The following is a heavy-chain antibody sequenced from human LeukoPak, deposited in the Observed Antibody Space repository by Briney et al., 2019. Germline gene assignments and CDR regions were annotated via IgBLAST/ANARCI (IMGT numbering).Heavy chain of an antibody. D-gene: IGHD1-26*01. Sequence: GGSLRLSCAVSGFTFSSYWMHWVRQAPGKGLVWVSHINTDGSGTSYADSVKGRFTISRDNAKSTLYLQMNSLSAEDTAVYYCARDAPSSGSYDYWGQGTLVTVSS. CDR3: ARDAPSSGSYDY. CDR1: GFTFSSYW. V-gene: IGHV3-74*01. J-gene: IGHJ4*02. CDR2: INTDGSGT.